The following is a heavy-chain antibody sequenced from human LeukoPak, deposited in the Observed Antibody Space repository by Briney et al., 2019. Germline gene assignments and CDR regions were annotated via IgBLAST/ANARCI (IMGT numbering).Heavy chain of an antibody. CDR2: INHSGST. CDR3: ATQYCSGGSCYSSRIRAFDY. D-gene: IGHD2-15*01. Sequence: SETLSLTCAAYGGSFSGYYWSWIRQPPGKGLEWIGEINHSGSTNYNPSLKSRVTISVDTSKNQFSLKLSSVTAADTAVYYCATQYCSGGSCYSSRIRAFDYWGQGTLVTVSS. CDR1: GGSFSGYY. J-gene: IGHJ4*02. V-gene: IGHV4-34*01.